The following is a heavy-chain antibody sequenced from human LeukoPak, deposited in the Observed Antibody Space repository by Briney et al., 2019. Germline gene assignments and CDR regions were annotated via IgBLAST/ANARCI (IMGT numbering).Heavy chain of an antibody. V-gene: IGHV3-23*01. CDR2: ISGSGGST. CDR3: AKDTGGNGAYFYAMDV. CDR1: GSTFSSYA. Sequence: GGSLRLSRAASGSTFSSYAMSWVRQAPGKGLEWVSAISGSGGSTYYADSVKGRFTISRDNSKNTLYLQMNSLRAEDTAVYYCAKDTGGNGAYFYAMDVWGQGTSVTVSS. D-gene: IGHD4-23*01. J-gene: IGHJ6*02.